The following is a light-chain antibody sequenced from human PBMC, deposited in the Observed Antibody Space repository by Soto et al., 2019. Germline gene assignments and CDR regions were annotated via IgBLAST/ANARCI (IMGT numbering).Light chain of an antibody. Sequence: DLQLTQSPSFLSASVGDRVTITCRASQGISSYLAWYQQKTGKAPKLLIYAASTLQSGVPLRFSGSGSGTDLTLTISRLQSDDFAVYYCQKYKNWPITCGQGTRLEIK. CDR2: AAS. V-gene: IGKV1-9*01. CDR3: QKYKNWPIT. CDR1: QGISSY. J-gene: IGKJ5*01.